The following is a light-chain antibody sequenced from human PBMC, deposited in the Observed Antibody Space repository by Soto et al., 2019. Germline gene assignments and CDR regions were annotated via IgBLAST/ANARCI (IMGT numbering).Light chain of an antibody. J-gene: IGKJ4*01. CDR3: QDHNSYPQS. CDR1: QGIRDA. Sequence: DIQMTQSPSSLSASVGDRVTITCRASQGIRDALGWYQQKPGKAPKRLIYAASSMKSGVPPRFSGSRSGTEFTLTITSLQPEYFVPDYGQDHNSYPQSSGRETKVDIK. V-gene: IGKV1-17*01. CDR2: AAS.